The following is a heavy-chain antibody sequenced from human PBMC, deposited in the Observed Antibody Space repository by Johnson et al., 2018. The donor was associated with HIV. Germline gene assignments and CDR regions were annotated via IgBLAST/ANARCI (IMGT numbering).Heavy chain of an antibody. CDR2: INWNGGST. D-gene: IGHD2-15*01. CDR1: GFTFDDYG. Sequence: VQLVESGGGLIQPGGSLRLSCAASGFTFDDYGMSWVRQAPGKGLEWVSGINWNGGSTGYADSVKGRFTISRDNAKNSLYLQMNSLRAEDTAVYYCARDVGSGPAFDIWGQGTMVTVSS. CDR3: ARDVGSGPAFDI. J-gene: IGHJ3*02. V-gene: IGHV3-20*04.